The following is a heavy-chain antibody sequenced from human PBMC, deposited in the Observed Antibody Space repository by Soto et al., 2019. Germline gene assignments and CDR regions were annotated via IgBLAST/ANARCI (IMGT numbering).Heavy chain of an antibody. J-gene: IGHJ6*02. CDR1: GYSFTSYA. D-gene: IGHD2-2*01. Sequence: GASVKVPCKASGYSFTSYAIYWVRQAPGQRLEWMGWINAGNGNTKYSQKLQGRVTFTGDTSASTAHMELSSLRSEDTAVYFCARGVENIVVVLDVFGYYGMDVWGQGTTVTVSS. V-gene: IGHV1-3*01. CDR2: INAGNGNT. CDR3: ARGVENIVVVLDVFGYYGMDV.